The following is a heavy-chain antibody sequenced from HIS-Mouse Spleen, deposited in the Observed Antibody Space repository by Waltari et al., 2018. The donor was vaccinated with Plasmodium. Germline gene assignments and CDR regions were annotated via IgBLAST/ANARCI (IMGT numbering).Heavy chain of an antibody. CDR3: AKDRKYSSSRGAFDI. J-gene: IGHJ3*02. CDR2: ISWNSGSI. D-gene: IGHD6-6*01. CDR1: GFTFDDYA. V-gene: IGHV3-9*01. Sequence: RLSCAASGFTFDDYAMHWVRQAPGKGLEWVSGISWNSGSIGYADSVKGRFTISRDNAKNSLYLQMNSLRAEDTALYYCAKDRKYSSSRGAFDIWGQGTMVTVSS.